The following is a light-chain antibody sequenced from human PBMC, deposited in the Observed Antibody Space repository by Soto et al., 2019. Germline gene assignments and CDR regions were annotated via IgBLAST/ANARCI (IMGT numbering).Light chain of an antibody. CDR1: QSVTSSH. CDR3: QQRSNWPPT. CDR2: GVS. Sequence: EIVLTQSPGTLSLSPGERATLSCRASQSVTSSHLAWYQQKPGQAPRLLIYGVSSRATGIPDRFSGSGSGTDFTLTISRLEPEDFAVYYCQQRSNWPPTFGQGTKVDIK. V-gene: IGKV3D-20*02. J-gene: IGKJ1*01.